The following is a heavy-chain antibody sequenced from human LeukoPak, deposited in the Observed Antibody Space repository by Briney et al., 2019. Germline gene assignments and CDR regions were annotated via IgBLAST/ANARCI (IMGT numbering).Heavy chain of an antibody. CDR3: ARILRIMDY. V-gene: IGHV4-61*02. CDR1: GGSISSGSYY. CDR2: IYASGST. J-gene: IGHJ4*02. Sequence: PSQTLSLTCTVSGGSISSGSYYWSWIRQPAGKGLEWIGRIYASGSTNYNPSLKSRVTISVDTSKNQFSLKLSSVTAADTAVYYCARILRIMDYWGQGTLVTVSS. D-gene: IGHD4-17*01.